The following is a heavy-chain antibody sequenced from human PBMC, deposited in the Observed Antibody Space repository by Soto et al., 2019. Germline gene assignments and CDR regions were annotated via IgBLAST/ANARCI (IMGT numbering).Heavy chain of an antibody. CDR3: ARDGLIIAVAGHGDAFDI. V-gene: IGHV1-18*01. J-gene: IGHJ3*02. CDR2: ISAYNGNT. Sequence: GASVKVSCKASGYTFTSYGISWVRQAPGQGLEWMGWISAYNGNTNYAQKLQGRVTMTTDTSTSTAYMELRSLRPDDTAVYYCARDGLIIAVAGHGDAFDIWGQGTMVTVSS. D-gene: IGHD6-19*01. CDR1: GYTFTSYG.